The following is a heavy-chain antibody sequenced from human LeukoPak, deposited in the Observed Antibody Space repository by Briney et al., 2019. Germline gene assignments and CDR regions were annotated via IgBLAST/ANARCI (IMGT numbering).Heavy chain of an antibody. CDR3: ARQRSSWYPFDY. CDR1: GGSISSGGYY. CDR2: IYHSGST. Sequence: PSETLSLTCTVSGGSISSGGYYWSWIRQPPGKGLEWIGYIYHSGSTYYNPSLKSRVTISVDRSKNQFSLKLSSVTAADTAVYYCARQRSSWYPFDYWGQGTLVTVSS. J-gene: IGHJ4*02. V-gene: IGHV4-30-2*01. D-gene: IGHD6-13*01.